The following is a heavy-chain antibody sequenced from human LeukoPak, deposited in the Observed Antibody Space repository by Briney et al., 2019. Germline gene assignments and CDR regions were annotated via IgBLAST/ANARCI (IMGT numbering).Heavy chain of an antibody. V-gene: IGHV3-53*01. CDR1: GFTASSNY. J-gene: IGHJ4*02. CDR3: ARSLAIESYVSWYFDH. D-gene: IGHD1-26*01. CDR2: VYSGGRT. Sequence: GRSLRLSCAASGFTASSNYMSSVRQTPGKGLEWVSVVYSGGRTYYADSVEGRFTISRDNSKDTLYLQMNSLRAEDTAVYYCARSLAIESYVSWYFDHWGQGTLVTVSS.